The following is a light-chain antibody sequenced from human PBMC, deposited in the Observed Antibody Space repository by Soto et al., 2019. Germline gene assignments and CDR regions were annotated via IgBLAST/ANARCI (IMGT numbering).Light chain of an antibody. Sequence: QAVVTQPPSASGTPGQRVTISCSGRSSNIGTNTVHWYQHLPGAAPKLLIHSNNQRPSGVPDRFSGSKSGTSASLAISGLQSEDEADYYCAAWDDSLNGYVFGTGTKLTVL. CDR1: SSNIGTNT. CDR3: AAWDDSLNGYV. V-gene: IGLV1-44*01. J-gene: IGLJ1*01. CDR2: SNN.